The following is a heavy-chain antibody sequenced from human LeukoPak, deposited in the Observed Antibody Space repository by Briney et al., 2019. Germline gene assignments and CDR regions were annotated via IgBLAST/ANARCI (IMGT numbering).Heavy chain of an antibody. CDR1: AGTFSSYA. D-gene: IGHD6-13*01. J-gene: IGHJ4*02. V-gene: IGHV1-69*06. CDR2: IIPIFGTA. CDR3: ARDRVEEVAAAGTGY. Sequence: PSVKVSCKASAGTFSSYAISWVRQAPGQGLELMGRIIPIFGTANYAQKFQGRVTITADKSTSTAYMELSSLRSEDTAVYYCARDRVEEVAAAGTGYWGQGTLVTVSS.